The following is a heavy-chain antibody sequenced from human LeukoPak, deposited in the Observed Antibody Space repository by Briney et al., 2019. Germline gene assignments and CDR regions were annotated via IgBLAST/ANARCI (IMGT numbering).Heavy chain of an antibody. V-gene: IGHV5-51*01. Sequence: GESLKISCKGSGYSFTSYWIGWVRQMPGKGLEWMGIIYPGDSYTKYSPSFQGQVIISADKSINTAYLQWSSLKASDTAIYYCARHRVFDGSTYYYYYMDVWGKGTTDTVSS. CDR2: IYPGDSYT. CDR1: GYSFTSYW. CDR3: ARHRVFDGSTYYYYYMDV. J-gene: IGHJ6*03. D-gene: IGHD5-24*01.